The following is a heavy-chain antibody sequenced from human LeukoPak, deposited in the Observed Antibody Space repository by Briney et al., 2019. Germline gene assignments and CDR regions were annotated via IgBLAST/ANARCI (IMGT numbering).Heavy chain of an antibody. CDR2: IIPIFGTA. Sequence: ASVRVSCKASGGTFSSYAISWVRQAPGQGLEWMGGIIPIFGTANYAQKFQGRVTITTDESTSTAYMELSSLRSEDTAVYYCARGGYCSSTSCYTGFHFDYWGQGTLVTVSS. CDR3: ARGGYCSSTSCYTGFHFDY. J-gene: IGHJ4*02. D-gene: IGHD2-2*02. V-gene: IGHV1-69*05. CDR1: GGTFSSYA.